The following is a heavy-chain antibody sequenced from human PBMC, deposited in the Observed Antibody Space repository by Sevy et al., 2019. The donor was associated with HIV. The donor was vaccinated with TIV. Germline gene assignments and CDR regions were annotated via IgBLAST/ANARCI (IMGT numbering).Heavy chain of an antibody. CDR1: GFTFTSYE. D-gene: IGHD4-17*01. J-gene: IGHJ4*02. CDR3: ARDLPPSATTVPHFDC. V-gene: IGHV3-48*03. Sequence: GGSLRLSCAASGFTFTSYEMNWVRQAPGKWLEWLSYISNSGTTIYYSDSVKGRFTISRDNARNSLYLQMSSLRAEDTAVYYCARDLPPSATTVPHFDCWGQGTLVTVSS. CDR2: ISNSGTTI.